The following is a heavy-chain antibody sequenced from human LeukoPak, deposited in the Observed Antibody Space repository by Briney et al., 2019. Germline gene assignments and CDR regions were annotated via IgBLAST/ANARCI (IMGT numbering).Heavy chain of an antibody. D-gene: IGHD3-22*01. CDR2: IYDSGST. CDR3: ARGQVGPHYYDSSGYYYRGAFDI. Sequence: SETLSLTCTVSGGSIRSSYYYWGWIRQPPGKGLEWIGSIYDSGSTYYNPSLKSRVTISVDTSKNQFSLKLNSVTAADTAVYYCARGQVGPHYYDSSGYYYRGAFDIWGQGTMVTVSS. CDR1: GGSIRSSYYY. J-gene: IGHJ3*02. V-gene: IGHV4-39*01.